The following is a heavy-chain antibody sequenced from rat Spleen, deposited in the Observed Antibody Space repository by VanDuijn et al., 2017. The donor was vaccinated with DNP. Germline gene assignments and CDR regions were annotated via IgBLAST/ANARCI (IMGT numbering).Heavy chain of an antibody. CDR3: ARQGNNLDY. D-gene: IGHD1-10*01. V-gene: IGHV5-22*01. Sequence: EVQLVESGGGLVQPGRSLKLSCAASGFTFSDYNMAWVRQAPKKGLEWVATISYEGSSTYYGDSVKGRFTISRDNAKSTLYLQMNSLRSEDTATYYCARQGNNLDYWGQGVMVTVSS. CDR2: ISYEGSST. J-gene: IGHJ2*01. CDR1: GFTFSDYN.